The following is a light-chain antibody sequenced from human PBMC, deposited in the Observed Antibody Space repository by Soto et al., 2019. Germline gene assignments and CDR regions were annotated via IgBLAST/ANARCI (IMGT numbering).Light chain of an antibody. CDR1: QSVSDSY. Sequence: EIVLTQSPGTLSLSPGERATLSCRASQSVSDSYLAWYQQKPGQAPRLLIYASSRATGIPERFSGSGSGTYFTLTIRRLEPEDFAVYYGQHYGTSGLFGRGTKVYSK. J-gene: IGKJ3*01. CDR2: AS. CDR3: QHYGTSGL. V-gene: IGKV3-20*01.